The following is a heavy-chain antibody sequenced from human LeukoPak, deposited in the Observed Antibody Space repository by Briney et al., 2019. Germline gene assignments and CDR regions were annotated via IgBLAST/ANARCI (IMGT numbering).Heavy chain of an antibody. V-gene: IGHV4-30-2*01. CDR3: ARESHCSSTSCRYNWFYP. CDR2: IYHSGST. Sequence: SQTLSLTCAVSGGSISSGGYFWSWIRQPPGKGLEWIGYIYHSGSTYYNPSLKSRVTISVDRSENQFSLKLSSVTAADTAVYYCARESHCSSTSCRYNWFYPWGQGTLVTVSS. J-gene: IGHJ5*02. CDR1: GGSISSGGYF. D-gene: IGHD2-2*01.